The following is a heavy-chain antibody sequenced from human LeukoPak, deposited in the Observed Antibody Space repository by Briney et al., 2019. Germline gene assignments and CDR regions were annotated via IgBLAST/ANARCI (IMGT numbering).Heavy chain of an antibody. D-gene: IGHD6-13*01. CDR2: IDPSDSYT. J-gene: IGHJ6*04. CDR3: ARLAYSSSWYYYGMDV. Sequence: GESLRISCKGSGYSFISYWISWVRQMPGKGLEWMGRIDPSDSYTNYSPSFQGHVTISADKSISTAYLQWSSLKASDTAMYYCARLAYSSSWYYYGMDVWGKGTTVTVSS. CDR1: GYSFISYW. V-gene: IGHV5-10-1*01.